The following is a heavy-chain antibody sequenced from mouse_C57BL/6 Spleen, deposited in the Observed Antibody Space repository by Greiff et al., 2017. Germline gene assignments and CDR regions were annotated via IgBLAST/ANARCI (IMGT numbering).Heavy chain of an antibody. CDR2: ISSGSSTI. J-gene: IGHJ2*01. V-gene: IGHV5-17*01. D-gene: IGHD2-1*01. Sequence: EVQRVESGGGLVKPGGSLKLSCAASGFTFSDYGLHWVRQAPEKGLEWVAYISSGSSTIYYADTVKGRFTISRDNAKNTLFLQMTSLRSEDTAMDYCARDGNYFVCDYWGQGTTLTVSS. CDR1: GFTFSDYG. CDR3: ARDGNYFVCDY.